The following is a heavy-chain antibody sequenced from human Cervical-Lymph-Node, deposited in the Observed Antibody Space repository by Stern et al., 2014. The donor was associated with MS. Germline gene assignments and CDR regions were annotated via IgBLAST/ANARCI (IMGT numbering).Heavy chain of an antibody. CDR1: GGSISSGSYY. J-gene: IGHJ6*02. Sequence: VQLEESGPGLVKPSQTLSLTCTVSGGSISSGSYYWSWIRQPAGKGLEWIGRIYTSGSPNYTPPHKSRVTISVDPSKTQFSLKLTSGTAADTAVYYCARDCRLRYFDNYGMDVWGQGTTVTVSS. CDR2: IYTSGSP. V-gene: IGHV4-61*02. D-gene: IGHD3-9*01. CDR3: ARDCRLRYFDNYGMDV.